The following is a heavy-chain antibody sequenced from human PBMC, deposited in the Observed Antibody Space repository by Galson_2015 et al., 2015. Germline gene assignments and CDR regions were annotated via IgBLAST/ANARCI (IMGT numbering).Heavy chain of an antibody. D-gene: IGHD3-22*01. CDR1: DITLNRHC. V-gene: IGHV3-21*01. CDR3: ARDLVDSSGYWTSAPPNDAFDF. J-gene: IGHJ3*01. CDR2: SSSTSRYI. Sequence: SARHTHTDSDITLNRHCMNSLHHSPAKGLERASSSSSTSRYIYYADSVKGRFTISRENAKNSLYLQMNRLRAEDTAVYLCARDLVDSSGYWTSAPPNDAFDFWGQGTMVTVSS.